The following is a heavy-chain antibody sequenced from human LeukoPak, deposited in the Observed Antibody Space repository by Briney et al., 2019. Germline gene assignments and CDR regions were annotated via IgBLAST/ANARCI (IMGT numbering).Heavy chain of an antibody. CDR3: AKDVHDYGDYGNGMDV. D-gene: IGHD4-17*01. CDR1: GFTFDDYA. V-gene: IGHV3-30*18. Sequence: PGRSLRLSCAASGFTFDDYAMHWVRQAPGKGLEWVAVISYDGSNKYYADSVKGRFTISRDNSKNTLYLQMNSLRAEDTAVYYCAKDVHDYGDYGNGMDVWGQGTTVTVSS. CDR2: ISYDGSNK. J-gene: IGHJ6*02.